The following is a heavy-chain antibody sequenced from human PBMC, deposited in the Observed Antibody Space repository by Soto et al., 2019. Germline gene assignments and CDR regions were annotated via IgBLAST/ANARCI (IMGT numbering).Heavy chain of an antibody. V-gene: IGHV5-51*01. Sequence: GESLKISCKGSGYSFTSYWIGWVRQMPGKGLEWMGIIYPGDSDTRYSPSFQGQVTISADKSISTAYLQWSSLKASDTAMYYCARLGGYTQYYYYYMDVWGKGTTVTVSS. D-gene: IGHD3-16*02. CDR1: GYSFTSYW. CDR3: ARLGGYTQYYYYYMDV. CDR2: IYPGDSDT. J-gene: IGHJ6*03.